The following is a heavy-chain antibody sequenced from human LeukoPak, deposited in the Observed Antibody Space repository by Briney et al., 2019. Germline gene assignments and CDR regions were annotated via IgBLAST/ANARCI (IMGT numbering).Heavy chain of an antibody. CDR2: FSGAGGST. Sequence: GGSLRLPCAASGFTFSSYAMSWVRQAPGKGLEWVSAFSGAGGSTYYADSVKGRFTISRDNSKNTVYLQMNSLRAEDTAIYYCAKVGSSSWDAFHIWGQGTMVTVSS. J-gene: IGHJ3*02. D-gene: IGHD6-13*01. CDR3: AKVGSSSWDAFHI. CDR1: GFTFSSYA. V-gene: IGHV3-23*01.